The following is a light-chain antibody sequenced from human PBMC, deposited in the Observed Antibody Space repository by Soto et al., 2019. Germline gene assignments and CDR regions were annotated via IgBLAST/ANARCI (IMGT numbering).Light chain of an antibody. CDR3: SSYAGTPFV. J-gene: IGLJ1*01. CDR1: SRDVGGYNY. CDR2: EVN. V-gene: IGLV2-8*01. Sequence: QSVLTQPPSPSGSPGQSVTISCTGTSRDVGGYNYVSWYQQHPGKAPKLMIYEVNKRPPGVPDRFSGSKSGNTASLTVSGLQAEDEADYYCSSYAGTPFVFGTGTKVTVL.